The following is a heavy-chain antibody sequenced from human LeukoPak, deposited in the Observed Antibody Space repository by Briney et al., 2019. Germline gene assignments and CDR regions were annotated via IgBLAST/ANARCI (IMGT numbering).Heavy chain of an antibody. V-gene: IGHV1-2*02. CDR1: GYNFTDFY. Sequence: GASVKVSCKASGYNFTDFYIHWVRQTPGQGPERMGWINLHRGATDYAQKFRGRVTMTRDTSVSLVYMELSRLKSNDTAVYYCARDLRGSGYDPWGQGTLVTVSS. CDR2: INLHRGAT. CDR3: ARDLRGSGYDP. D-gene: IGHD3-10*01. J-gene: IGHJ5*02.